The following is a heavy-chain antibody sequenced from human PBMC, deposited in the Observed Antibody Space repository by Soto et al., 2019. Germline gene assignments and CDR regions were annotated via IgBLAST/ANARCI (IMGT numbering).Heavy chain of an antibody. Sequence: LSLTCDVSGVSITSHYWNWIRQSPGMGLEWIGSTYFRGSASYNPSLKSRVTISLDTSKDQLSLTLSAVTAADSAVYYCARDLRSRGWFDPWGPGILVTV. CDR2: TYFRGSA. CDR1: GVSITSHY. J-gene: IGHJ5*02. CDR3: ARDLRSRGWFDP. V-gene: IGHV4-59*11.